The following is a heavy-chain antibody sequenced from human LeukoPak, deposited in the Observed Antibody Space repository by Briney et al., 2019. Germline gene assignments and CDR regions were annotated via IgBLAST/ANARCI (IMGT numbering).Heavy chain of an antibody. V-gene: IGHV4-61*02. CDR3: ARGDGYNIDY. CDR1: GGSISSGSYY. Sequence: PSQTLSLXCTVSGGSISSGSYYWSWNRQPAGKGPEWIGRIYTSGSTNYNPSLKSRVTISVDTSKNQFSLKLSSVTAADTAVYYCARGDGYNIDYWGQGTLVTVSS. J-gene: IGHJ4*02. D-gene: IGHD5-24*01. CDR2: IYTSGST.